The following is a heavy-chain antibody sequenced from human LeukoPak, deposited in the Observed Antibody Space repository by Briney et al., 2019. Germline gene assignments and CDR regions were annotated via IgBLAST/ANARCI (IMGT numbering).Heavy chain of an antibody. CDR2: VLDSGGA. Sequence: SETLSLTCTVSGASVTDYYWTWIRQPPGQGLEWIGYVLDSGGANYNPSLKSQVTISVDTSKNQFSVKLGSVTAADTAVYYCAAALGRYGDYSRGYYFDYWGQGTLVTVSS. CDR3: AAALGRYGDYSRGYYFDY. J-gene: IGHJ4*02. V-gene: IGHV4-59*02. CDR1: GASVTDYY. D-gene: IGHD4-17*01.